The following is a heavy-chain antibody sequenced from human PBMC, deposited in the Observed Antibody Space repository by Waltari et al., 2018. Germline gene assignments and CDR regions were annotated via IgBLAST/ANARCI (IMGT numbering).Heavy chain of an antibody. J-gene: IGHJ4*02. D-gene: IGHD5-18*01. CDR1: GFSFSGSA. Sequence: EVHLVESGGGLVQPGGSLKLSCAASGFSFSGSAMQWVRQAPGKGLGCIGRIRSKPNNYATEYAASVKDRFTISRDDSKNTTYLQMNSLKTEDTAMYYCTTTRGYSSGYQGYWGQGTRVTVSS. CDR3: TTTRGYSSGYQGY. V-gene: IGHV3-73*01. CDR2: IRSKPNNYAT.